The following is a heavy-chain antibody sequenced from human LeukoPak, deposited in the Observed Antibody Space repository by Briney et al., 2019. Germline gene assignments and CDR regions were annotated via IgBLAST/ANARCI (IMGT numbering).Heavy chain of an antibody. CDR3: ARESSDGSGSFDY. D-gene: IGHD3-10*01. V-gene: IGHV1-2*06. J-gene: IGHJ4*02. Sequence: ASVKVSCKASGYTFTVYYIHWVRQAPGQGLEWVGRINPNSGGTNYAQKFQNRVTMTRDTSISTAYMELSRLISDDTAVYYCARESSDGSGSFDYWGQGTLVTVSS. CDR2: INPNSGGT. CDR1: GYTFTVYY.